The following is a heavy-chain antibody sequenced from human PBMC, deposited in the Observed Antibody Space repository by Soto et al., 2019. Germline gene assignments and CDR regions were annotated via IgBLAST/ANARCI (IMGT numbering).Heavy chain of an antibody. CDR1: GGTFSSYS. CDR2: IIPIFGTA. D-gene: IGHD3-16*01. Sequence: QVQLVQSGAEVKKPGSSVKVSCKASGGTFSSYSINWVRQAPGQGLEWMGGIIPIFGTANYAQKFQGRVTNTADESTRTAEMWHSSLRSEDTAVYYCARGGWTNSGRIDYWGPRTLVPASS. V-gene: IGHV1-69*01. CDR3: ARGGWTNSGRIDY. J-gene: IGHJ4*02.